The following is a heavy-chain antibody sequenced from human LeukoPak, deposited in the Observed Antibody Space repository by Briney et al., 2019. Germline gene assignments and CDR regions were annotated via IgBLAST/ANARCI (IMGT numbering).Heavy chain of an antibody. Sequence: ASVKVSCKASGGTFSSYAISWVRQAPGQGLEWMGGIIPIFGTANYAQKFQGRVTITADESTSTAYMELRSLRSDDTAVYYCARDPTRRVAAAGTHPALDIWGQGTMVTVSS. CDR3: ARDPTRRVAAAGTHPALDI. J-gene: IGHJ3*02. CDR2: IIPIFGTA. D-gene: IGHD6-13*01. V-gene: IGHV1-69*13. CDR1: GGTFSSYA.